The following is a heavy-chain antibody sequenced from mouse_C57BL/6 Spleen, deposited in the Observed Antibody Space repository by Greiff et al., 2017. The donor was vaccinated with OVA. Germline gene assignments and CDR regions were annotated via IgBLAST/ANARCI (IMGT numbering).Heavy chain of an antibody. V-gene: IGHV1-4*01. J-gene: IGHJ4*01. CDR2: INPSSGYT. D-gene: IGHD2-4*01. Sequence: VQLQESGAELARPGASVKMSCKASGYTFTSYTMHWVKQRPGQGLEWIGYINPSSGYTKYNQKFKDKATLTADKSSSTAYMQLSSLTYEDSAVXYCADGGDDYDAWMHYWGQGTSVTAPS. CDR3: ADGGDDYDAWMHY. CDR1: GYTFTSYT.